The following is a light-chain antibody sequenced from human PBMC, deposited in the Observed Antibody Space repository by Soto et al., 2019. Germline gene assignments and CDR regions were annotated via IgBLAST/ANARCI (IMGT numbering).Light chain of an antibody. CDR3: SSYTSSSTRV. CDR1: SSDVGGYNY. CDR2: DVS. V-gene: IGLV2-14*01. Sequence: QSVLTQPASVSGSPGQSITISCTGTSSDVGGYNYVSWYQQHPGKAPKLMIYDVSNRSSGVSNRFSGSKSGNTASLTISGLQAEDEADYYCSSYTSSSTRVFGTGTKVTVL. J-gene: IGLJ1*01.